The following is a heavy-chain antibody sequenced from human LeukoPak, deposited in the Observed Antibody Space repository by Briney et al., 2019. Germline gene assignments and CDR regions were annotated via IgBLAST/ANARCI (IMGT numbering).Heavy chain of an antibody. J-gene: IGHJ4*02. V-gene: IGHV4-59*01. CDR1: GGSISSYY. CDR3: ARNYLRYYRPHYLYF. CDR2: IYYSGST. Sequence: SETLSLTCTVSGGSISSYYWSWIRQPPGKGLEWIGYIYYSGSTNYNPSLKSRVTISVDTSKNQFSLKLSSVTAADTAVYYCARNYLRYYRPHYLYFLGQGNLGTVSS. D-gene: IGHD1-7*01.